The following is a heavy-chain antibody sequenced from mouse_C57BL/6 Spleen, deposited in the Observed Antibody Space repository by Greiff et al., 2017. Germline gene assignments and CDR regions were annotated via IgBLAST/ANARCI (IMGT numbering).Heavy chain of an antibody. CDR1: GFTFSDYY. Sequence: EVKLMESEGGLVQPGSSMKLSCTASGFTFSDYYMAWVRQVPEKGLEWVANINYDGSSTYYLDSLKSRFIISRDNAKNILYLQMSSLKSEDTATYYCARELYYGSYWYFDVWGTGTTVTVPS. CDR3: ARELYYGSYWYFDV. D-gene: IGHD1-1*01. CDR2: INYDGSST. J-gene: IGHJ1*03. V-gene: IGHV5-16*01.